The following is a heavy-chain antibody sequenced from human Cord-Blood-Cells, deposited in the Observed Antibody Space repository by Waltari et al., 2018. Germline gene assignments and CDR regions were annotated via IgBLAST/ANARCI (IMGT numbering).Heavy chain of an antibody. J-gene: IGHJ4*02. D-gene: IGHD3-3*01. CDR2: IGSSSSTI. CDR1: GFTFSSYS. Sequence: EVQLVESGGGLVQPGGSLRLSCAASGFTFSSYSMNWVRQAPGKGLEWVSYIGSSSSTIYYADSVKGRFTISRDNAKNSLYLQMNSLRDEDTAVYYCASGITIFGVAADYWGQGTLVTVSS. V-gene: IGHV3-48*02. CDR3: ASGITIFGVAADY.